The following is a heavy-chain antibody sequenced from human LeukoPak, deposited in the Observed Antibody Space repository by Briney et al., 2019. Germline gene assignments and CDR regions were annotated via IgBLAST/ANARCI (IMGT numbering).Heavy chain of an antibody. Sequence: SETLSLTCTVSGYSISSGYYWGWLRQPPGKGLEWIGSIYHSGSTYYNPSLKSRVTISVDTSKNQFSLKLSSVTAADTAVYYCARGVVVVPAAHSEYFQHWGQGTLVTVSS. D-gene: IGHD2-2*01. V-gene: IGHV4-38-2*02. CDR1: GYSISSGYY. CDR2: IYHSGST. CDR3: ARGVVVVPAAHSEYFQH. J-gene: IGHJ1*01.